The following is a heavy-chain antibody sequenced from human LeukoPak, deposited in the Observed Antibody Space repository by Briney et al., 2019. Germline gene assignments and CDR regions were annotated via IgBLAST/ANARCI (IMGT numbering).Heavy chain of an antibody. CDR1: GYTFTGYY. CDR2: INPNSGGT. V-gene: IGHV1-2*02. CDR3: ARDPDIVATSSFDY. J-gene: IGHJ4*02. Sequence: GASVKVSCKASGYTFTGYYMHWVRQAPGQGLEWMAWINPNSGGTNYAQKFQGRVTMTRDTSISTAYMELSRLTSDDTAVYYCARDPDIVATSSFDYWGQGTLVTVSS. D-gene: IGHD5-12*01.